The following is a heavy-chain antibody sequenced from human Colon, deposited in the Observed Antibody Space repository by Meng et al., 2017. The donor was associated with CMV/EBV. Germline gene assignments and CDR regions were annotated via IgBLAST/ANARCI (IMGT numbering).Heavy chain of an antibody. CDR3: ARKGGYSYGAPFDF. D-gene: IGHD5-18*01. CDR1: GFSLYNARMG. CDR2: IFSNDEK. V-gene: IGHV2-26*01. J-gene: IGHJ4*02. Sequence: SGPTLVKPTETLTLTCTASGFSLYNARMGVSWIRQPPGKALEWLAHIFSNDEKYFSASLRNRLTISKDTSKSQVVLTMTNVDPVDTGTYYCARKGGYSYGAPFDFWGQGTQVTVSS.